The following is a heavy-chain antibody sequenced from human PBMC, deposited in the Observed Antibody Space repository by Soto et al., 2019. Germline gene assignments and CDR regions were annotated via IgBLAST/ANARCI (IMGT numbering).Heavy chain of an antibody. V-gene: IGHV3-74*01. J-gene: IGHJ6*02. CDR1: GFTFSNYW. Sequence: GGSLRLSCAASGFTFSNYWMHWVRQAPGKGLVWVSRINTDGTITHYAASVKGRFTISRDNAKNTLYLQMNSLRAEDTAVFYCVRGKSPRPGGRMDVCGQGTTVTVSS. CDR3: VRGKSPRPGGRMDV. CDR2: INTDGTIT. D-gene: IGHD3-16*01.